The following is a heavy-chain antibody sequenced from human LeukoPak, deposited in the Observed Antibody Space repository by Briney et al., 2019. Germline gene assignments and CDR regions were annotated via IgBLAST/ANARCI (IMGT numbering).Heavy chain of an antibody. CDR1: GGSITSGGFY. CDR2: ISDSGAT. V-gene: IGHV4-61*08. J-gene: IGHJ5*02. D-gene: IGHD2-2*03. CDR3: ARGDSLMDANCFDP. Sequence: PSETLSLTCVVSGGSITSGGFYWNWIRQPPGKGLEWLGYISDSGATNYNPSLKSRVTISVDTSKNQFSLRLTSVTAADTAVYYCARGDSLMDANCFDPWGQGILVTVSS.